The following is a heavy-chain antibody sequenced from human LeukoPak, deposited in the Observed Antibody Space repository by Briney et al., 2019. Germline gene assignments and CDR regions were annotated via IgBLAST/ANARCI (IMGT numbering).Heavy chain of an antibody. CDR2: IYYSGST. V-gene: IGHV4-59*01. CDR3: ARDVQYCSGGSCYPLFDY. CDR1: GGSISSYY. J-gene: IGHJ4*02. Sequence: SETLSLTCTVSGGSISSYYWSWIRQPPGKGLEWIGYIYYSGSTNYNPSLKSRVTISVDTSKNQFSLKLSSVTAADTAVYYCARDVQYCSGGSCYPLFDYWGRGTLLTVSS. D-gene: IGHD2-15*01.